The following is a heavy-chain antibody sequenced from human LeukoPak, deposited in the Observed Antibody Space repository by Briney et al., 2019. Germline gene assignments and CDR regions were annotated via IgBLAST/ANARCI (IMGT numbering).Heavy chain of an antibody. CDR2: VYYSGST. J-gene: IGHJ3*02. V-gene: IGHV4-39*07. CDR3: ARDESIDAFDI. Sequence: WIRQPPGKGLEWIGSVYYSGSTYYNPSLKSRVTISVDTSKNQFSLKLSSVTAADTAVYYCARDESIDAFDIWGQGTMVTVSS.